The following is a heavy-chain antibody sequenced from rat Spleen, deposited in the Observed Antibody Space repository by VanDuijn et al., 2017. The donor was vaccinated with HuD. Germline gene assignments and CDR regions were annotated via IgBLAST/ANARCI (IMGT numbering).Heavy chain of an antibody. CDR2: ISYDGSTT. D-gene: IGHD2-5*01. CDR3: VRQGYLRDWYFDF. CDR1: GFIFSDHY. J-gene: IGHJ1*01. Sequence: EVQLVESGGGLVQPGRSLKLSCIASGFIFSDHYVAWFRQAPTKGLDWVATISYDGSTTYYRDSVKGRFTISRDDGKSTLYLEMDSLRSEDMATYYCVRQGYLRDWYFDFWGPGTMVTVSS. V-gene: IGHV5-7*01.